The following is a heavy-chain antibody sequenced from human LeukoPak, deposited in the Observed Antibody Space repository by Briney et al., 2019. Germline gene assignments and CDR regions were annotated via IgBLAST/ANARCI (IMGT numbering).Heavy chain of an antibody. D-gene: IGHD3-3*01. CDR1: GFTFSSYS. J-gene: IGHJ4*02. V-gene: IGHV3-21*01. Sequence: GGSLRLSCAASGFTFSSYSLNWVRQAPGKGLEWVSSISSSSSYIYYADSVKGRFTISRDNAKNSLYLQMNSLRAEDTAVYYCARELFWVDDYWGQGTLVTVSS. CDR2: ISSSSSYI. CDR3: ARELFWVDDY.